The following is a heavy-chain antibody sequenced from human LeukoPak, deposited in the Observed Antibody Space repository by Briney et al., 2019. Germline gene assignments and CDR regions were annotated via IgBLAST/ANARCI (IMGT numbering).Heavy chain of an antibody. J-gene: IGHJ4*02. D-gene: IGHD5-24*01. CDR1: SGSISSSSYD. Sequence: TSETLSLTCTVSSGSISSSSYDWGWIRQPPGKGLEWIGSIYYSGSTYYNPSLKSRVTISVDTSKNQVSLKLSSVTAADTAVYYCARGQRNTDFRYFDYWGPGTLVTVSS. CDR2: IYYSGST. V-gene: IGHV4-39*07. CDR3: ARGQRNTDFRYFDY.